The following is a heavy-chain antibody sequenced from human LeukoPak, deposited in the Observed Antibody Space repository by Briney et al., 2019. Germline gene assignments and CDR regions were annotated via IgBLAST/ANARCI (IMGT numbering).Heavy chain of an antibody. D-gene: IGHD4/OR15-4a*01. V-gene: IGHV4-61*02. Sequence: SEALSLTCTVSGGSISSGSYYWSWIRQPAGKGLEWIGRIYTSGSTNYNPSLKSRVTISVDTSKNQFSLKLSSVTAADTAVYYRARADYGGNYGYWGQGTLVTVSS. CDR1: GGSISSGSYY. J-gene: IGHJ4*02. CDR2: IYTSGST. CDR3: ARADYGGNYGY.